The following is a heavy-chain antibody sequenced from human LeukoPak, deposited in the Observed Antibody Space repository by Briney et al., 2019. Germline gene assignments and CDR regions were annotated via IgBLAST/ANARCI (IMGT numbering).Heavy chain of an antibody. CDR3: AREVRIAVAGTIVRFDP. V-gene: IGHV4-4*02. Sequence: SGTLSLTCAVSGGSISSSNWWSWVRQPPEKGLEWIGEIYHSGSTNYNPSLKSRVTISVDKSKNQFSLKLSSVTAADTAVYYCAREVRIAVAGTIVRFDPWGQGTLVTVSS. J-gene: IGHJ5*02. CDR1: GGSISSSNW. CDR2: IYHSGST. D-gene: IGHD6-19*01.